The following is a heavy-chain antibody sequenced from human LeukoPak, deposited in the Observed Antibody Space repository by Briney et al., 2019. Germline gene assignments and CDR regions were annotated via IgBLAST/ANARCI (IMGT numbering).Heavy chain of an antibody. Sequence: EASVKVPCKASGYTFTSYDINWVRQATGQGLEWMGWMNPNSGNTGYAQKFQGRVTMTRNTSISTAYMELSSLRSEDTAVYYCATDYMEDYGGNTGQDYWGQGTLVTVSS. CDR3: ATDYMEDYGGNTGQDY. J-gene: IGHJ4*02. CDR2: MNPNSGNT. D-gene: IGHD4-23*01. CDR1: GYTFTSYD. V-gene: IGHV1-8*01.